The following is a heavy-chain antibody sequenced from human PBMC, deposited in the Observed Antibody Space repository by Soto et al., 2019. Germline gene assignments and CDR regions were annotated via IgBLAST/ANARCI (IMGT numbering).Heavy chain of an antibody. CDR1: GGTFSSYA. CDR2: IIPIFGTA. D-gene: IGHD2-15*01. CDR3: ARDLYWRGGSCYHYYGMDV. V-gene: IGHV1-69*12. Sequence: QVQLVQSGAEVKKPGSSVKVSCKASGGTFSSYAISWVRQAPGQGLEWMGGIIPIFGTANYAQKFQGRVTNTADESTSTVYLELSSMRSEDMGVYYCARDLYWRGGSCYHYYGMDVLGQGTTVTDSS. J-gene: IGHJ6*02.